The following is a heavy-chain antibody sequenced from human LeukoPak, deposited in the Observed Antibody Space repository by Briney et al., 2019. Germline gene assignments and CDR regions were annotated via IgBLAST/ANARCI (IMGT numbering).Heavy chain of an antibody. CDR2: ISYDGSKK. D-gene: IGHD3-16*02. Sequence: GGSLRLSCAASGFTFSSYAMHWVRQAPGKGLEWVAVISYDGSKKHYADSVKGRFTISRDNSKNTLYLQMNSLRAEDTAVYYCARDRDRSYDYTWGSYRYTLGYWGQGTLVTVSS. V-gene: IGHV3-30-3*01. CDR1: GFTFSSYA. CDR3: ARDRDRSYDYTWGSYRYTLGY. J-gene: IGHJ4*02.